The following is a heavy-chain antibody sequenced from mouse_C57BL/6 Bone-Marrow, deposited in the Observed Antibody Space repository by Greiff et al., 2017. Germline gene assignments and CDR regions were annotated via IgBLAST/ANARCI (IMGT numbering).Heavy chain of an antibody. CDR2: ISYDGSN. CDR1: GYSITSGYY. CDR3: ASYHTSGVAMDY. V-gene: IGHV3-6*01. Sequence: EVKLMESGPGLVKPSQSLSLTCSVTGYSITSGYYWNWIRQFPGNKLEWMGYISYDGSNNYNPSLKNRISITRDTSKNQFFLKLNSVTTEDTATYYCASYHTSGVAMDYWGQGTSVTVSS. D-gene: IGHD3-1*01. J-gene: IGHJ4*01.